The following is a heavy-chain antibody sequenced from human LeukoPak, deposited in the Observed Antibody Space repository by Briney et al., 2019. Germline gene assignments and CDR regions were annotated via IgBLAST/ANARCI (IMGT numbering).Heavy chain of an antibody. D-gene: IGHD3-3*01. CDR3: VKDRDFWSGLDV. CDR2: IKQDGSEK. V-gene: IGHV3-7*03. Sequence: GGSLRLSCAASGFTFSSYWMSWVRQAPGKGLEWVANIKQDGSEKYYVDSVKGRFTISRDNAKNSLYLQMNSLKLEDTALYYCVKDRDFWSGLDVWGQGTMVTVS. J-gene: IGHJ6*02. CDR1: GFTFSSYW.